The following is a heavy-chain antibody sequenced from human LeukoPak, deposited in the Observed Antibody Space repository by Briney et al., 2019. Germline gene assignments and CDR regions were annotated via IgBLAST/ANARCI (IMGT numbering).Heavy chain of an antibody. CDR3: ARAPRIAARHFQH. V-gene: IGHV4-30-2*01. J-gene: IGHJ1*01. CDR1: GGSISSGGYS. Sequence: SQTLSLTCAVSGGSISSGGYSWSWIRQPPGTGLEWIGYVYHSGSTYYNPSLKSRVTISVDRSKNQFSLKLSSVTAADTAVYYCARAPRIAARHFQHWGQGTLVTVSS. CDR2: VYHSGST. D-gene: IGHD6-6*01.